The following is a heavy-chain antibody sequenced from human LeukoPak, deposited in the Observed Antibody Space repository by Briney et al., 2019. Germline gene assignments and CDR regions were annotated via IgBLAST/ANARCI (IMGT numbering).Heavy chain of an antibody. CDR3: ARDKSMIADYYFTY. CDR1: GLTFSTYA. D-gene: IGHD2-21*01. CDR2: ISNDGRDK. Sequence: GRSLRLSCAASGLTFSTYAMHWVRQAPGKGLAWVAVISNDGRDKHYADSVKGRFTISRDNSKNTLYLQMNSLRVEDTAVYYCARDKSMIADYYFTYWGQGTLVTVSS. V-gene: IGHV3-30*04. J-gene: IGHJ4*02.